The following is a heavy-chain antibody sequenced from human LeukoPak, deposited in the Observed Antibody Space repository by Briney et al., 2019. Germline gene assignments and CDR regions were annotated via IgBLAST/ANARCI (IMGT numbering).Heavy chain of an antibody. Sequence: GGSLRLSCAASGFTFSYFTINWVRQAPGTGLEWVSSISSGGGYIYYADSVKGRFTISRDNARNSVYLQMNSLRAEDTAVYYCAREKPYYYGMDVWGQGTTVTVSS. CDR3: AREKPYYYGMDV. V-gene: IGHV3-21*01. CDR2: ISSGGGYI. CDR1: GFTFSYFT. J-gene: IGHJ6*02.